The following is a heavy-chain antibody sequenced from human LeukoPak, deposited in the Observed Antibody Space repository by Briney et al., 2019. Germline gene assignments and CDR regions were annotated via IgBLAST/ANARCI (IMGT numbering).Heavy chain of an antibody. D-gene: IGHD2-15*01. CDR1: GGSISSYY. V-gene: IGHV4-59*01. J-gene: IGHJ5*02. CDR3: ASLGCSGGSCYWFGP. CDR2: IYYSGST. Sequence: TASETLSLTCTVSGGSISSYYWSWIRQPPGKGLGWIGYIYYSGSTNYNPSLKSRVTISVDTSKNQFSLKLSSVTAADTAVYYCASLGCSGGSCYWFGPWGQGTLVTVSS.